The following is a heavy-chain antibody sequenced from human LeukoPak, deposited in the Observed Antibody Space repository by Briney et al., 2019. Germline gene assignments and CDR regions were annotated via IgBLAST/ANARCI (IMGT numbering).Heavy chain of an antibody. CDR3: ARGAAADLGY. V-gene: IGHV4-31*03. CDR1: GGSISSGGYY. Sequence: SETLSLTCTVSGGSISSGGYYWSWIRQHPGKGLEWIGYIYYSGSTYYNPSLKSRVTISVDTSKNQFSLKLSSVTAADTAVYYCARGAAADLGYWGQGTLVTVSS. D-gene: IGHD6-13*01. J-gene: IGHJ4*02. CDR2: IYYSGST.